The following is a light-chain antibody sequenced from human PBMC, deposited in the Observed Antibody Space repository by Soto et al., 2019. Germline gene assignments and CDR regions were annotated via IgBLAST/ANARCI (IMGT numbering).Light chain of an antibody. CDR3: QQYNNWPYT. CDR1: QSVGSN. J-gene: IGKJ2*01. V-gene: IGKV3-15*01. CDR2: DAS. Sequence: EIVLTHSPAPLSVSPGERATLSCRASQSVGSNLAWYQQRPGQPPRLLIYDASTRATDITARFSGGGSVTEFTLTISSLQSEDFAVYYCQQYNNWPYTFGQGTKLQIK.